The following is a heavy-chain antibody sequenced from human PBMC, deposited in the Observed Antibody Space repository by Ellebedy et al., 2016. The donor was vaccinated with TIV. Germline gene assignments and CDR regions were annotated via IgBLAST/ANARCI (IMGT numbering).Heavy chain of an antibody. D-gene: IGHD3-10*01. CDR2: INKDGSEK. Sequence: GESLKISCAGSGFTFSFYWMSWVRQAQGKGPEWVANINKDGSEKFYVDSVKGRFTISRDNAKNSLYLQMNSLRAEDTAVYYCASPPGVVALWGQGTLVTVSS. CDR1: GFTFSFYW. V-gene: IGHV3-7*03. J-gene: IGHJ4*02. CDR3: ASPPGVVAL.